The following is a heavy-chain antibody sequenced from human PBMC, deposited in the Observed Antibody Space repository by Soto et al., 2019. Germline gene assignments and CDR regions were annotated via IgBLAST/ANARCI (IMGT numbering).Heavy chain of an antibody. Sequence: PSETLSLTCTVSGGSINSGGYYWSWIRQHPGKGLEWIGYIYYSGSTYYNPSLKSRVTISVDTSKNQFSLKMTSVTAADTAVYFCARAKKIFGIITVFDYWGQGTLVTVSS. J-gene: IGHJ4*02. CDR2: IYYSGST. D-gene: IGHD3-3*01. CDR3: ARAKKIFGIITVFDY. V-gene: IGHV4-31*03. CDR1: GGSINSGGYY.